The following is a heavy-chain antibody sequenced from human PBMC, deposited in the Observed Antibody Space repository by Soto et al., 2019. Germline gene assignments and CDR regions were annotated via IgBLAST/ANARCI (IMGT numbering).Heavy chain of an antibody. CDR2: IYFSGRT. Sequence: QVQLRESGPGLVKPSETLSLTCTVSGDSVSSGDYYWTWIGQPPGKGLEWVGHIYFSGRTNYIPSLESRVTISLDTSKNQFSLKLTSVTAADTAVYYCARVPIDTYMIYWSDPWGQGTLVTVSS. CDR3: ARVPIDTYMIYWSDP. CDR1: GDSVSSGDYY. V-gene: IGHV4-61*08. J-gene: IGHJ5*02. D-gene: IGHD3-16*01.